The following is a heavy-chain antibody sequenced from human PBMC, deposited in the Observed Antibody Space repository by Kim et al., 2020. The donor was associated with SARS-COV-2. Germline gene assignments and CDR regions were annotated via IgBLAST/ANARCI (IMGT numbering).Heavy chain of an antibody. V-gene: IGHV4-59*01. CDR3: ARELVVVPAGAFDI. Sequence: PSLKRRVTISVDTSKNQFSLKLSSVTAADTAVYYCARELVVVPAGAFDIWGQGTMVTVSS. D-gene: IGHD2-2*01. J-gene: IGHJ3*02.